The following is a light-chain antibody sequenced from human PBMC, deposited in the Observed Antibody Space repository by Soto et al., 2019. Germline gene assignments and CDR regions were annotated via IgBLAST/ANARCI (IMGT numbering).Light chain of an antibody. CDR1: QSVSSN. J-gene: IGKJ1*01. CDR2: GAS. CDR3: QQYNNWPPKRT. V-gene: IGKV3D-15*01. Sequence: EIVMTQSPATLSVSPGERCTLSFSCRQSVSSNLAWYQQKPGQAPRLLIYGASTRATGIPARFSGSGSGTEFTLTISSLQSEDFAVYYCQQYNNWPPKRTFGQGTKVDIK.